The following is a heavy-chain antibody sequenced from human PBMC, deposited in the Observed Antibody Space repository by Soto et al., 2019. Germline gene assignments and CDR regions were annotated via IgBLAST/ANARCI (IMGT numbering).Heavy chain of an antibody. CDR3: VRDSGAKLSSN. J-gene: IGHJ1*01. D-gene: IGHD6-13*01. Sequence: ASVKVSCKASGGTFSSYRINWVRQAPGQGLEWVGGIVPIRRTADYAQTFQGRVSITADESARTSYMELRSLRSQDTAVYYCVRDSGAKLSSNWGQGTLVTVSS. CDR1: GGTFSSYR. CDR2: IVPIRRTA. V-gene: IGHV1-69*13.